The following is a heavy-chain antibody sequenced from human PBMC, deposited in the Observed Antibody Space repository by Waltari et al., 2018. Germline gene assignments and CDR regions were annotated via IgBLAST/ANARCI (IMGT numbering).Heavy chain of an antibody. J-gene: IGHJ4*02. CDR1: GYTFTKYY. V-gene: IGHV1-46*01. D-gene: IGHD4-17*01. Sequence: QVQLLQSGAEVKKPGASVRVSCKTSGYTFTKYYMHWVRQAPGQGLEWMRIITPSSVDTTYAQTFQGRVTITGDTSTSTVFVELTSLRSGDTAVYYCARDFFSTVVSPGLFDYWGQGTPVTVSS. CDR3: ARDFFSTVVSPGLFDY. CDR2: ITPSSVDT.